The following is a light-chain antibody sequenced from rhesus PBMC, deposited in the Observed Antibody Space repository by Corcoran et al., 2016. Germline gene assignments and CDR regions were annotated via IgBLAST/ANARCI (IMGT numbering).Light chain of an antibody. CDR2: EVI. V-gene: IGLV2-32*01. Sequence: AALTQPRSVAGSPGRSVTIACTGTSSDLGGYNYVSWYQQPPGTAPKLMIYEVIKRPSGVSDRFSGSKSGNTASLTISGLPAEDEADYYCCSYAGSYTYIFGAGTRLTVL. CDR3: CSYAGSYTYI. CDR1: SSDLGGYNY. J-gene: IGLJ1*01.